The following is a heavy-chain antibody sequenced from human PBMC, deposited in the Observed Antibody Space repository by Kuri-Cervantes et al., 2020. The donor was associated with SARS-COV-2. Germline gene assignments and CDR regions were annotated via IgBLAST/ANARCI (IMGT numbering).Heavy chain of an antibody. CDR2: MNPNSGNT. D-gene: IGHD2-2*02. J-gene: IGHJ6*02. V-gene: IGHV1-8*01. CDR1: GYTFTNYE. CDR3: ARVGICSSTSCYRGGYYYYYGMDV. Sequence: ASVKVSCKASGYTFTNYEFNWVRQASGQGLEWMGWMNPNSGNTGYAQKYQGRVTKTRNTAISTAYMELSSLGSEDTAVYYCARVGICSSTSCYRGGYYYYYGMDVWGQGTTVTVSS.